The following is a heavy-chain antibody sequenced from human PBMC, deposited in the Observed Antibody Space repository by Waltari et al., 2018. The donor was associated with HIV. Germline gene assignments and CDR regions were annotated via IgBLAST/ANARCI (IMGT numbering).Heavy chain of an antibody. V-gene: IGHV3-21*01. CDR1: GFTLSTYS. Sequence: EVQLVESGGGLVKPGGSLRLSCAASGFTLSTYSLHWLRQAPRKGLEWVSSISSSSTYIYYADSVKGRFTISRDNAKNSLYLQMNSLRAEDTAVYFCARGTYYYDSSGYYDNLPFDYWGQGTLVTVSS. CDR2: ISSSSTYI. J-gene: IGHJ4*02. D-gene: IGHD3-22*01. CDR3: ARGTYYYDSSGYYDNLPFDY.